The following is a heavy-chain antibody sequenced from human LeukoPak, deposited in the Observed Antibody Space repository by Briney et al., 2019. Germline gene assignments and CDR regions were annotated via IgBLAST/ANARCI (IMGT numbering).Heavy chain of an antibody. Sequence: GGSLRLSCAASGFTFSSYSMHWVRQAPGKGLEYVSAISSNGGSTYYANSVKGRFTISRDNSKNTLYLQMGSLRGEDMAVYYCAKGSGGEQSYYYYYMDVWGKGTTVTISS. CDR3: AKGSGGEQSYYYYYMDV. CDR1: GFTFSSYS. D-gene: IGHD3-16*01. CDR2: ISSNGGST. V-gene: IGHV3-64*01. J-gene: IGHJ6*03.